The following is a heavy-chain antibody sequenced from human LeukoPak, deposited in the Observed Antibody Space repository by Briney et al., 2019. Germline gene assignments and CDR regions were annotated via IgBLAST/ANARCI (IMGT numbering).Heavy chain of an antibody. CDR3: ARTSKRITVFGVILYDYYYMDV. V-gene: IGHV1-69*06. J-gene: IGHJ6*03. CDR1: GGTLSSYA. D-gene: IGHD3-3*01. CDR2: IIPIFGTT. Sequence: ASVKVSCKASGGTLSSYAISWVRQAPGQGLEWMGRIIPIFGTTNYAHNFQGRITITADTSTSTAHMELTSLTSEDTAVYYCARTSKRITVFGVILYDYYYMDVWGKGTTVTVSS.